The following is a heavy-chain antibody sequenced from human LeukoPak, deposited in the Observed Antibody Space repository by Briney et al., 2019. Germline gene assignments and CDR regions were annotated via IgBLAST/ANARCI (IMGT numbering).Heavy chain of an antibody. CDR3: AKELAAASVF. J-gene: IGHJ4*02. V-gene: IGHV3-30*18. CDR1: GFTFSSYG. D-gene: IGHD6-13*01. CDR2: ISYDGSNK. Sequence: GGSLRLSCAASGFTFSSYGMHWVRQAPGKGLEWVAVISYDGSNKYYADSVKGRFTISRDNSKNTLYLQMNSLRAEDTAVYYCAKELAAASVFWGPGTLVTVSS.